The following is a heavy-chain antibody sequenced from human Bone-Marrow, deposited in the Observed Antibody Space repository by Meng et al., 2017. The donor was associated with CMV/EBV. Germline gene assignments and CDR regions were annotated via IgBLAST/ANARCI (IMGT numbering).Heavy chain of an antibody. CDR2: IYYSGST. Sequence: GSLRLSCTVSGGSISSSSYYWGWIRQPPGKGLEWIGSIYYSGSTYYNPSLKSRVTISVDTSKNQFSLKLSSVTAADTAVYYCATSPSMVRGVTRDWGLGTLVTVSS. J-gene: IGHJ4*03. CDR3: ATSPSMVRGVTRD. D-gene: IGHD3-10*01. CDR1: GGSISSSSYY. V-gene: IGHV4-39*01.